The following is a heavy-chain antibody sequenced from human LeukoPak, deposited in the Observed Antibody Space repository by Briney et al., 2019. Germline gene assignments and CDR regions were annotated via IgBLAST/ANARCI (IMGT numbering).Heavy chain of an antibody. D-gene: IGHD3-16*02. Sequence: GGSLRLSCAASGFTFSSYWMSWVRQAPGKGLEWVANIKQDGSEKYYVDSVKGRFTISRDNAKNSLYLQMNSLRAEDTAVYYCARDRYVWGSYRPHDYWGQGTLVTVSS. V-gene: IGHV3-7*01. J-gene: IGHJ4*02. CDR2: IKQDGSEK. CDR1: GFTFSSYW. CDR3: ARDRYVWGSYRPHDY.